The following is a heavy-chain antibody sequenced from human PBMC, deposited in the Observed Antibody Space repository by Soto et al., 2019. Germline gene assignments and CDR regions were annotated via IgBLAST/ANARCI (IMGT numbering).Heavy chain of an antibody. CDR3: ARTYYYGSGSYSYYYMDV. J-gene: IGHJ6*03. D-gene: IGHD3-10*01. CDR1: GSSMSDYY. Sequence: PSETLSLTCHVSGSSMSDYYWSWIRQSPGKGLEWFGYIYHTGTTNYNPSLKSRVTMSIDTSSNQFSLRVRSVAAADTAVYYCARTYYYGSGSYSYYYMDVWGKGTSVTVSS. V-gene: IGHV4-59*01. CDR2: IYHTGTT.